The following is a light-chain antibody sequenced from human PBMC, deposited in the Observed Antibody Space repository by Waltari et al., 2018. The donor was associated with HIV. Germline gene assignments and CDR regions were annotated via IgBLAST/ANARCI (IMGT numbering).Light chain of an antibody. CDR3: CSYGGSPYV. V-gene: IGLV2-23*02. CDR2: EVT. Sequence: HSALTQPASVSGSPGQASTISCTGASSEVGNYNLVSWYQQNPGRAPKLIIYEVTKRPSGISDRCSGSKAGNTASLTISGLQAEDEADYYCCSYGGSPYVLGSGTKVTVL. CDR1: SSEVGNYNL. J-gene: IGLJ1*01.